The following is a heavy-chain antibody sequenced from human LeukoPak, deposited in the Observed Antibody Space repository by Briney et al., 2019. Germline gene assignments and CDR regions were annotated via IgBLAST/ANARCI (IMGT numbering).Heavy chain of an antibody. CDR2: IYHSGST. CDR1: GYSISSGYY. CDR3: AREGFRVDPDY. V-gene: IGHV4-38-2*02. J-gene: IGHJ4*02. Sequence: SETLSLTCTVSGYSISSGYYWGWIRQPPGKGLEWIGSIYHSGSTYYNPSLKSRVTISVDTSKNQFSLKLSSVTAADTAVYYCAREGFRVDPDYWGQGTLVTVSS.